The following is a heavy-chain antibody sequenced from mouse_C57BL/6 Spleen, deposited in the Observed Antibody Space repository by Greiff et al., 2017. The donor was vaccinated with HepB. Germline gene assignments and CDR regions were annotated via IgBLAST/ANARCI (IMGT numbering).Heavy chain of an antibody. CDR2: IWGDGIT. Sequence: QVQLKESGPGLVAPSQSLSITCTVSGFSLTSYGVSWVRQPPGKGLEWLGVIWGDGITNYHSALISRLSISKDNSKSQVFLKLISLQTDDTATYYCALPGAWFAYWGQGTLVTVSA. J-gene: IGHJ3*01. D-gene: IGHD4-1*01. CDR3: ALPGAWFAY. V-gene: IGHV2-3*01. CDR1: GFSLTSYG.